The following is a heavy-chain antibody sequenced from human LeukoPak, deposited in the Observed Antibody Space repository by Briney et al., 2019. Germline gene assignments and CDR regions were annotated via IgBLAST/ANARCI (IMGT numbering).Heavy chain of an antibody. D-gene: IGHD3-22*01. Sequence: SETLSLTCTVSGGSISSYYWSWIRQPPGKGLEWIGYIYYSGSTNYNPSLKSRVTISVDTSKNQFSLKLSSVTAADTAVYYCARSPGQWLLDYWGQGALVTVSS. J-gene: IGHJ4*02. CDR3: ARSPGQWLLDY. CDR1: GGSISSYY. V-gene: IGHV4-59*01. CDR2: IYYSGST.